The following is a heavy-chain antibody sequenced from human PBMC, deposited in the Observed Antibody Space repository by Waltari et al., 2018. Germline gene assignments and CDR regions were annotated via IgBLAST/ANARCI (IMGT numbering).Heavy chain of an antibody. Sequence: HLHLQESGPGLVKPSETLSLTCTVPGGSLPNNSYYWGWIRQPPGKGLEWIGSIYYSGSTYYNPSLKSRVTISVDTSKNQFSLKLSSVTAADTAVYYCATLFVVVISSGAFDIWGQGTMVTVSS. J-gene: IGHJ3*02. V-gene: IGHV4-39*07. CDR3: ATLFVVVISSGAFDI. CDR2: IYYSGST. CDR1: GGSLPNNSYY. D-gene: IGHD2-21*01.